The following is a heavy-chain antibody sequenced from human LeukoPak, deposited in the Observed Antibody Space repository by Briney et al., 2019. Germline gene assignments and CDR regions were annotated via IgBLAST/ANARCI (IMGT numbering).Heavy chain of an antibody. D-gene: IGHD6-13*01. CDR2: IST. CDR3: AKDRPYSSSWYGCSTP. J-gene: IGHJ5*02. V-gene: IGHV3-23*01. Sequence: GGSLRLSCAASGFTFSSYGMNWVRQAPGKGLQRVSSISTYYADSVKGRFTISRDNSKNTLYLQMNSLRGEDTAVYYCAKDRPYSSSWYGCSTPWGQGTLVTVSS. CDR1: GFTFSSYG.